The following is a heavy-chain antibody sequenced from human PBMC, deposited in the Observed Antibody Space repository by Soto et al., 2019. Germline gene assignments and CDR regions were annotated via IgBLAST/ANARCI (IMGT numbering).Heavy chain of an antibody. CDR2: ISFAGNNK. CDR1: GFTFSSYS. V-gene: IGHV3-30*04. J-gene: IGHJ4*02. D-gene: IGHD2-15*01. Sequence: QPGGSLRLACAVSGFTFSSYSMHWVRQDPDRGLEWVAFISFAGNNKYYADSVKGLFTISRDNSNNMLYLEMNSLRPDDTAVYYCARDRQKALVVVAATGGFDYWGQGTPVTVSS. CDR3: ARDRQKALVVVAATGGFDY.